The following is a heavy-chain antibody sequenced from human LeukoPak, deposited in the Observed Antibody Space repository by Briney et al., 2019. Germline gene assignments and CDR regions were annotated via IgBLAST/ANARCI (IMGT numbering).Heavy chain of an antibody. J-gene: IGHJ3*02. V-gene: IGHV3-74*01. CDR1: GFTFSSYW. CDR3: FDI. CDR2: INSDGSST. D-gene: IGHD6-19*01. Sequence: GGSLRLSCAASGFTFSSYWMHWVRQAPGKGLVWVSRINSDGSSTSYADSVKGRYTISRDNAKNTLYLQRVRYSSGWRNSMDAFDIWGQGTMVTVSS.